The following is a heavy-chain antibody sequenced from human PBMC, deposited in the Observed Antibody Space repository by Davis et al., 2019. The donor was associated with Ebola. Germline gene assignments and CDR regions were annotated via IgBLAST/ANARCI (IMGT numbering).Heavy chain of an antibody. Sequence: SETLSLTCAVYGGSFSGYYWSWIRQPPGKGLEWIGYIYYSGSTNYNPSLKSRVTISVDTSKNQFSLKLSSVTAADTAVYYCARTSPGGRFDPWGQGTLVTVSS. CDR1: GGSFSGYY. D-gene: IGHD3-10*01. CDR3: ARTSPGGRFDP. V-gene: IGHV4-59*01. CDR2: IYYSGST. J-gene: IGHJ5*02.